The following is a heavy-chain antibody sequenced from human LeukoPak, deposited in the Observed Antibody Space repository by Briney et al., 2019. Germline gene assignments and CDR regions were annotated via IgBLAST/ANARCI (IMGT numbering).Heavy chain of an antibody. CDR3: ASAYSGVYYY. Sequence: PGGSVRLSCAASGFTFSSYWMQWVRQAAGRGLVWVSRIDGDGNSTNYADSVKGRFTISRDNAKNTLYLQIKSLRAEDTAVCYCASAYSGVYYYGGQGTLVTVS. J-gene: IGHJ4*02. V-gene: IGHV3-74*01. CDR2: IDGDGNST. CDR1: GFTFSSYW. D-gene: IGHD5-12*01.